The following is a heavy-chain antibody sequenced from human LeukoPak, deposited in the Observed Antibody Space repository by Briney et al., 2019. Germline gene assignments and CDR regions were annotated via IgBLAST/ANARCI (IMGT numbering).Heavy chain of an antibody. CDR2: IYYNGST. D-gene: IGHD5-18*01. CDR3: ARGYSYGYYYYMDV. J-gene: IGHJ6*03. Sequence: PSETLSLTCTVSGGSISSYYWSWIRQPPGKGLEWIGYIYYNGSTNYNPSLKSRVTISVDTSKNQFSLKLSSVTAADTAVYYCARGYSYGYYYYMDVWGKGTPVTVSS. V-gene: IGHV4-59*01. CDR1: GGSISSYY.